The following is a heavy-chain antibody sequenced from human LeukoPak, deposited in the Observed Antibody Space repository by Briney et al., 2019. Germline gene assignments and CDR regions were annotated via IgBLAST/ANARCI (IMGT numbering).Heavy chain of an antibody. CDR1: GGTFSSYA. CDR3: AREGVYGDYVG. CDR2: IIPIFGTA. J-gene: IGHJ1*01. Sequence: SVKVSCKASGGTFSSYAISWVRQAPGQGLEWMGGIIPIFGTANYAQKFQGRVTITADESTSTAYMELSRLRSDDTAVYYCAREGVYGDYVGWGQGTLVTVSS. D-gene: IGHD4-17*01. V-gene: IGHV1-69*13.